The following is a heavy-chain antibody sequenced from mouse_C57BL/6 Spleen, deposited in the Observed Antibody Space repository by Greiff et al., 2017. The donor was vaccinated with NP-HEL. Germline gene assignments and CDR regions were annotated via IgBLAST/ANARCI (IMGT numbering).Heavy chain of an antibody. CDR1: GYTFTDYY. CDR2: INPYNGGT. J-gene: IGHJ2*01. CDR3: ARTPNLLLRSYYFDY. D-gene: IGHD1-1*01. V-gene: IGHV1-19*01. Sequence: VQLQQSGPVLVKPGASVKMSCKASGYTFTDYYMNWVKQSHGKSLEWIGVINPYNGGTSYNQKFKGQATLTVDKSSSTAYMELNSLTSEDSAVYYWARTPNLLLRSYYFDYWGQGTTLTVSS.